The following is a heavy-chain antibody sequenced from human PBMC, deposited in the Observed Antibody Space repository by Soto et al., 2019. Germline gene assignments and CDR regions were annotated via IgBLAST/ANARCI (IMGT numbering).Heavy chain of an antibody. Sequence: GASVKVSCKASAYTFTGYYMHWVRQAPGQGLEWMGWINPNSGGTNYAQKFQGWVTMTRDTSISTAYMELSRLRSDDTAVYYCARDRPPDYDFWSGGDYYYGMDVWGQGTTVTVSS. J-gene: IGHJ6*02. CDR1: AYTFTGYY. V-gene: IGHV1-2*04. CDR2: INPNSGGT. CDR3: ARDRPPDYDFWSGGDYYYGMDV. D-gene: IGHD3-3*01.